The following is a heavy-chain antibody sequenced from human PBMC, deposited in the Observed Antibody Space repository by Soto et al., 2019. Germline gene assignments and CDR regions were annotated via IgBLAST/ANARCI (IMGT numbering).Heavy chain of an antibody. V-gene: IGHV1-18*01. CDR1: GYSFTAYG. D-gene: IGHD2-2*01. Sequence: ASVNVSCNPSGYSFTAYGISWVRQAPGQGLEWMGWISAYNGNTNYAQKLQGRVNMTTDTSTSTAYMELRSLRSDDTAVYYCARDVVVVPAAIGRYYYYGMDVWGQGTTVTVSS. J-gene: IGHJ6*02. CDR3: ARDVVVVPAAIGRYYYYGMDV. CDR2: ISAYNGNT.